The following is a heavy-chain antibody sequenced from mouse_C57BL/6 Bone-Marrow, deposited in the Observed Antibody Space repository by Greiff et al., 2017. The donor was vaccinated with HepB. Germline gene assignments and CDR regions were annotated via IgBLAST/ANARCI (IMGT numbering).Heavy chain of an antibody. J-gene: IGHJ3*01. V-gene: IGHV1-55*01. CDR3: ARSFYYDYDVSFAY. CDR2: IYPGSGST. Sequence: VQLQQSGAELVKPGASVKMSCKASGYTFTSYWITWVKQRPGQGLEWIGDIYPGSGSTNYNEKFKSKATLTVDTSSSTAYMQLSSLTSEDSAVYYCARSFYYDYDVSFAYWGQGTLVTVSA. D-gene: IGHD2-4*01. CDR1: GYTFTSYW.